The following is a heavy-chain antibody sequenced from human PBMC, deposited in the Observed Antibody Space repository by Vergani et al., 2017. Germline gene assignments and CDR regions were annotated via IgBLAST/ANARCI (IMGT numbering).Heavy chain of an antibody. D-gene: IGHD6-13*01. CDR3: AREEAAAGTLDY. V-gene: IGHV4-59*01. J-gene: IGHJ4*02. Sequence: QVQLQESGPGLVKPSETLSLTCTVSGGSISSYYWSWIRQPPGKGLEWIGYIYTSGSTNYNPSLKSRVTISVDTSKNQFSLKLSSVTAADTAVYYCAREEAAAGTLDYWGQGTLVTVSS. CDR2: IYTSGST. CDR1: GGSISSYY.